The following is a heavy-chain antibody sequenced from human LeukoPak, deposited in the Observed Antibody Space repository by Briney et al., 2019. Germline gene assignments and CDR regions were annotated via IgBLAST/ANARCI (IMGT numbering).Heavy chain of an antibody. CDR1: GFTFSSYS. D-gene: IGHD3-3*01. CDR2: ISSSSSYI. Sequence: GRSLRLSCAASGFTFSSYSMNWVRQAPGKGLEWVSSISSSSSYIYYADSVKGRFTISRDNAKNSLYLQMNSLRAEDTAVYYCARVGILEWLLYHAYYYYYMDVWGKGTTVTVSS. CDR3: ARVGILEWLLYHAYYYYYMDV. J-gene: IGHJ6*03. V-gene: IGHV3-21*01.